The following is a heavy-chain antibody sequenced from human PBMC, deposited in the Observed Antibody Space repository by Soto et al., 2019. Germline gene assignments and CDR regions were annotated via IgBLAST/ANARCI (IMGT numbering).Heavy chain of an antibody. D-gene: IGHD3-3*01. CDR3: AKGEVTIFGVVISGYFDY. V-gene: IGHV3-23*01. CDR2: ISGSGGST. J-gene: IGHJ4*02. Sequence: GSLRLSCAASGFTFSSYAMSWVRQAPGKGLEWVSAISGSGGSTYYADSVKGRFTISRDNSKNTLYLQMNSLRAEDTAVYYCAKGEVTIFGVVISGYFDYWGQGTLVTVSS. CDR1: GFTFSSYA.